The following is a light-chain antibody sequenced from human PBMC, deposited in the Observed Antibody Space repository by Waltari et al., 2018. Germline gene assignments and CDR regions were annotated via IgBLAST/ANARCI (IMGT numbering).Light chain of an antibody. CDR3: QQYGSSFPWT. V-gene: IGKV3-20*01. J-gene: IGKJ1*01. CDR1: QSVSDYY. Sequence: EIVLTQSPVTLSLSPGERATLSCRASQSVSDYYLAWYQQKPGQAPRLLIYSAYNRATGVPDRFSGSGSGTDFTLTISRLEPGDFAVYYCQQYGSSFPWTFGQGTKVEI. CDR2: SAY.